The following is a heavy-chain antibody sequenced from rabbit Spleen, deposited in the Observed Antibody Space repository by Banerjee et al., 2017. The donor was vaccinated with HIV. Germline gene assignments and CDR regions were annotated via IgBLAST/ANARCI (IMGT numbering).Heavy chain of an antibody. Sequence: QSLEESGGDLVKPGASLTLTCTASGVSFSSSSYMCWVRQAPGKGLEWIACIDTGSSGFTYFATWAKGRFTCSKTSSTTVTLQMTRLTAADTATYFCARRSNNGGCEYNLWGQGTLVTVS. CDR3: ARRSNNGGCEYNL. V-gene: IGHV1S40*01. J-gene: IGHJ4*01. D-gene: IGHD5-1*01. CDR1: GVSFSSSSY. CDR2: IDTGSSGFT.